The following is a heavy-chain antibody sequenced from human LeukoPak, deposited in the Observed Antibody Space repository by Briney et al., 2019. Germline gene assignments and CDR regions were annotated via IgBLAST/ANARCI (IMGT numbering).Heavy chain of an antibody. D-gene: IGHD1-26*01. V-gene: IGHV1-18*01. J-gene: IGHJ4*02. CDR2: ISAYNGNT. CDR1: GYTFTSYG. CDR3: VRGPIGGLRKGFDI. Sequence: ASVKVSCKASGYTFTSYGISWVRQAPGQGLEWMGWISAYNGNTNYAQKLQGRVTMTTDTAVTTAYMDLDGLISDDAAVYFCVRGPIGGLRKGFDIWGQGTLVTVSS.